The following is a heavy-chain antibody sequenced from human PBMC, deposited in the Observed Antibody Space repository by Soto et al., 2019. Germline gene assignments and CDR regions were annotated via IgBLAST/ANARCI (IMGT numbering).Heavy chain of an antibody. Sequence: ASVKVSCKASGYTFTSYGISWVRQAPGQGLEWMGWISAYNGNTNYAQKLQGRVTMTTDTSTSTAYMELRSLRSDDAAVYYCARYSSSALYYYYYGMDVWGQGTTVTVS. J-gene: IGHJ6*02. CDR2: ISAYNGNT. CDR3: ARYSSSALYYYYYGMDV. V-gene: IGHV1-18*01. D-gene: IGHD6-6*01. CDR1: GYTFTSYG.